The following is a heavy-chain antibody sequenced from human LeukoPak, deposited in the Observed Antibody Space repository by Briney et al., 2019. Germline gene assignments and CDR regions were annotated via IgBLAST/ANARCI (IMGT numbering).Heavy chain of an antibody. J-gene: IGHJ4*02. CDR3: AKDHTPFWGLGESDY. D-gene: IGHD3-16*01. V-gene: IGHV3-23*01. CDR2: ISGSGGST. Sequence: PGGSLRLSCAASGFTFSSYAMSWDRQAPGKGLEWVSAISGSGGSTYYADSVKGRFTISRDNSKNTLYLQMNSLRAEDTAVYYCAKDHTPFWGLGESDYWGQGTLVTVSS. CDR1: GFTFSSYA.